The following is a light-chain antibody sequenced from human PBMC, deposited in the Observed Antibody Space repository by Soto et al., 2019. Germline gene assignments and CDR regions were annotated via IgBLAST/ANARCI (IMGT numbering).Light chain of an antibody. V-gene: IGKV3-11*01. CDR1: QSVRNL. J-gene: IGKJ4*01. CDR2: DTS. Sequence: EIVLTQSPATRSLSPGESATLSCRASQSVRNLLAWYQQRPGQAPRLLIYDTSNRATGIPARFSGSGSGTDFTLTISSLEPEDFAVYYCQQYGSSLTFGGGTKVDIK. CDR3: QQYGSSLT.